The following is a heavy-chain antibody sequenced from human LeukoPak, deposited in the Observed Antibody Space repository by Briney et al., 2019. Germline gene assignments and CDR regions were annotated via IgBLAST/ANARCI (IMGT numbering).Heavy chain of an antibody. CDR1: GFTFSSYA. V-gene: IGHV3-30-3*01. CDR2: ISYDGSNK. Sequence: PGGSLRLSCAASGFTFSSYAMHWVRQAPGKGLEWVAVISYDGSNKYYADSVKGRFTISRDNSKNTLYLQMYSLRAEDTAVYYCARQGTYSSAIGMGYWGQGTLVTVSS. J-gene: IGHJ4*02. D-gene: IGHD6-19*01. CDR3: ARQGTYSSAIGMGY.